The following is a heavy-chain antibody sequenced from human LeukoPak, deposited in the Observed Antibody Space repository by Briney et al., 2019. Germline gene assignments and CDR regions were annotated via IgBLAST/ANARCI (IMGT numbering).Heavy chain of an antibody. Sequence: GGSLRLSCTASGFTVSSSYMTWGRQAPGKGLEWVSLIYSGGGTFYADSVKGRFTISRHNFENTLYLQMNNLRAEDTAVYYCARVGVGTVAGNYFDDWGQGTLVTVSS. V-gene: IGHV3-53*04. CDR1: GFTVSSSY. D-gene: IGHD6-19*01. CDR2: IYSGGGT. CDR3: ARVGVGTVAGNYFDD. J-gene: IGHJ4*02.